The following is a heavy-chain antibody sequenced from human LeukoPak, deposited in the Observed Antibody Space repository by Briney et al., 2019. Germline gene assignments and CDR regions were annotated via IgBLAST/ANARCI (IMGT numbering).Heavy chain of an antibody. D-gene: IGHD2-15*01. CDR2: INHSGST. J-gene: IGHJ4*02. V-gene: IGHV4-34*01. CDR1: GGSFSGYY. Sequence: SETLSLTCGVYGGSFSGYYWSWIRQPPGKGLEWIGEINHSGSTNYNPSLKSRVTISVDTSKNQFSLKLSSVTAADTAVYYCARIPPPRSCSGGSCYSGGSYWGQGTLVTVSS. CDR3: ARIPPPRSCSGGSCYSGGSY.